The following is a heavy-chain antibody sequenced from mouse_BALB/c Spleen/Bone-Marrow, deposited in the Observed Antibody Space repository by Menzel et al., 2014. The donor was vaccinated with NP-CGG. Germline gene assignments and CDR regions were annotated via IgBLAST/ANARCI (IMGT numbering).Heavy chain of an antibody. CDR1: GFDFSRYW. Sequence: EVMLVESGGGLVQPGGSLKLSCAASGFDFSRYWMSWVRQAPGKGLEWIGEINPDSSTINYTPSLKGKFIISRDNAKNTLYLQMSKVRSEDTALYYCARLYYDYDDVFYWYFDVWGAGTTVTVSS. J-gene: IGHJ1*01. V-gene: IGHV4-1*02. D-gene: IGHD2-4*01. CDR2: INPDSSTI. CDR3: ARLYYDYDDVFYWYFDV.